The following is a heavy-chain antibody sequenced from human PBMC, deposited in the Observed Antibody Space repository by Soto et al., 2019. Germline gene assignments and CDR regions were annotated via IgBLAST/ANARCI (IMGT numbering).Heavy chain of an antibody. D-gene: IGHD4-17*01. CDR3: AKDAAYDYGDYGGGRVSWFDP. V-gene: IGHV3-30*18. Sequence: QVQLVESGGGVVQPGRSLRLSCAASGFTFSSYGMHWVRQAPGKGLEWVAVISYDGSNKYYADSVKGRFTISRDNSKNTLYLQMNSLRAEDTAVYYCAKDAAYDYGDYGGGRVSWFDPWGQGTLVTVSS. CDR1: GFTFSSYG. CDR2: ISYDGSNK. J-gene: IGHJ5*02.